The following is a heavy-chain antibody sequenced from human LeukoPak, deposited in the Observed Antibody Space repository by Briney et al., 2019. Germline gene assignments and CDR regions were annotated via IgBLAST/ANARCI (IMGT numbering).Heavy chain of an antibody. V-gene: IGHV4-59*01. Sequence: SETLSLTCTVSGGSISSYYWSWVRPPPGKGLGGVGYIYYSGSTNYNPSLKSRVTISVDTSKNQFSLKLSSVTAADTAVYYCARAGSRDGYNLGYWGQGTLVTVSS. CDR2: IYYSGST. CDR3: ARAGSRDGYNLGY. J-gene: IGHJ4*02. D-gene: IGHD5-24*01. CDR1: GGSISSYY.